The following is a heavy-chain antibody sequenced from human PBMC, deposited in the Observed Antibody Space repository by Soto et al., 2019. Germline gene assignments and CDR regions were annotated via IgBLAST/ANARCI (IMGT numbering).Heavy chain of an antibody. J-gene: IGHJ4*02. Sequence: SVKVSCKAFGGTFSSYAISWVRQAPGQGLEWMGGVIPLFGTTNYAPRFQGRVAITADERARTAYMDLSSLKSEDTAVYYCATNNRASYHFDYWGQGTLVTSPQ. D-gene: IGHD3-16*02. CDR3: ATNNRASYHFDY. CDR2: VIPLFGTT. V-gene: IGHV1-69*13. CDR1: GGTFSSYA.